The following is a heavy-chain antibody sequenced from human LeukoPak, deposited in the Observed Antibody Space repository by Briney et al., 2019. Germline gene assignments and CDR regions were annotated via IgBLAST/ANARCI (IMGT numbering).Heavy chain of an antibody. Sequence: SETLSLTCTVSGGSISRYYWSWIRQPPGKGLECMGYIYYSGSTNYNPSLKSRVTISVDTSKNQFSLKLSSVTAADTAVYYCARQGGGFWYFDLWGRGTLVTVSS. CDR2: IYYSGST. J-gene: IGHJ2*01. CDR3: ARQGGGFWYFDL. D-gene: IGHD6-25*01. CDR1: GGSISRYY. V-gene: IGHV4-59*08.